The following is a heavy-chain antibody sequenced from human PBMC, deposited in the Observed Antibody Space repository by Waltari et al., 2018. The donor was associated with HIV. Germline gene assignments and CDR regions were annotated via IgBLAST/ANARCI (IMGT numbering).Heavy chain of an antibody. J-gene: IGHJ6*02. CDR3: VKEHQYSHSWYSYYGMDV. D-gene: IGHD6-13*01. CDR2: ISGSGGST. V-gene: IGHV3-23*01. CDR1: GFTFSNYG. Sequence: EVQVLESGGALVQPGGSLRLSCAASGFTFSNYGMSWVRQAPGKGLGCVSTISGSGGSTYYADTVKVRFTVSRDNSKNTLYLQMNSLRAEDTAVYFCVKEHQYSHSWYSYYGMDVWGQGTTVTVSS.